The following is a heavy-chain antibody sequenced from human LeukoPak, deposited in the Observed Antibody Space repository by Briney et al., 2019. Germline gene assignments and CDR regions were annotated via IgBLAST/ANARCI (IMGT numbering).Heavy chain of an antibody. CDR3: ARHGGGSSNFDY. CDR1: GYRFTSYW. J-gene: IGHJ4*02. D-gene: IGHD3-16*01. Sequence: PGESLKISCKGSGYRFTSYWISWVRQMPGKGLEWMGKIDPIESYTNYSPSFQGHVTISADKSITTAYLQWSSLKASDTAMYYCARHGGGSSNFDYWGQGTLVTVSS. V-gene: IGHV5-10-1*01. CDR2: IDPIESYT.